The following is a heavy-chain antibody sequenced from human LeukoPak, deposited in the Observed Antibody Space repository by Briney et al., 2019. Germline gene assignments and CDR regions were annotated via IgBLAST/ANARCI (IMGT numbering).Heavy chain of an antibody. CDR3: ARSSPTVGYCSSTSCYSNWFDP. CDR1: GGSISSSSYY. CDR2: IYYSGST. D-gene: IGHD2-2*01. Sequence: PSETLSLTCTVSGGSISSSSYYWGWIRQPPGKGLEWIGSIYYSGSTYYNPSLKSRVTISVDTSKNQFSLKLSSVTAADTAVYYCARSSPTVGYCSSTSCYSNWFDPWGQGTLVTVSS. J-gene: IGHJ5*02. V-gene: IGHV4-39*07.